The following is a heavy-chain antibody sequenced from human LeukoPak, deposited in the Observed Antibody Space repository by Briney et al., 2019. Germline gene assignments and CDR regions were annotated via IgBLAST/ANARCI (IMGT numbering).Heavy chain of an antibody. CDR3: AREDYNDSGWYFDL. D-gene: IGHD3-22*01. J-gene: IGHJ2*01. V-gene: IGHV3-7*01. CDR1: GFTFSGYW. CDR2: INQDGSGK. Sequence: GGSLRLSCAASGFTFSGYWMSWVRQAPGKGLEWVANINQDGSGKYYVDSVKGRFTISRDNAKNTLYLQMNSLRAEDTAVFFCAREDYNDSGWYFDLWGRGTLVTVSS.